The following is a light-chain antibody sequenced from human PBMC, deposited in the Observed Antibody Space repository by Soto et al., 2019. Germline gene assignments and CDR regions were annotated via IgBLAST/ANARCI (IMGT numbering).Light chain of an antibody. CDR3: MQALQAPFT. CDR1: QSLLHSNGYNY. CDR2: SGS. Sequence: EIVMTQSPLSLPVTPGEPASISCKSSQSLLHSNGYNYLDWYLQKPGQSPQLLIYSGSNRASGVPDRFSGSGSGTDFTLKISRVEAEDVAVYYCMQALQAPFTFGGGTKVDIK. J-gene: IGKJ4*01. V-gene: IGKV2-28*01.